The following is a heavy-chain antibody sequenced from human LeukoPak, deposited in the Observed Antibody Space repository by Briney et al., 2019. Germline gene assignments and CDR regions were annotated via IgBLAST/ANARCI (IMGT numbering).Heavy chain of an antibody. D-gene: IGHD3-22*01. Sequence: SVKVSCKASGGTFSSYAISWVRQAPGQGLEWMGGIIPIFGTANYAQKFQGRVTITADESTSTAYMELSSLRSEGTAVYYCARDSVPYYYDSSGYYGFDPWGQGTLVTVSS. CDR3: ARDSVPYYYDSSGYYGFDP. CDR1: GGTFSSYA. J-gene: IGHJ5*02. V-gene: IGHV1-69*13. CDR2: IIPIFGTA.